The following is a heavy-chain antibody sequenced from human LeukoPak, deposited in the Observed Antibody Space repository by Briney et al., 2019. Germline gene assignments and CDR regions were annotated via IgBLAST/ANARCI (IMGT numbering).Heavy chain of an antibody. V-gene: IGHV4-59*01. CDR1: GGSISSYY. D-gene: IGHD6-19*01. J-gene: IGHJ3*02. Sequence: SETLSLTCTVSGGSISSYYWSWIRQPPGKGLEWIAYIFYSGSTNYNPPLKSRVTFSVDTSKNQFSLKLSSVTAADTAVYFCARVRSTGWSHDAFDIWGQGTMVTVSS. CDR2: IFYSGST. CDR3: ARVRSTGWSHDAFDI.